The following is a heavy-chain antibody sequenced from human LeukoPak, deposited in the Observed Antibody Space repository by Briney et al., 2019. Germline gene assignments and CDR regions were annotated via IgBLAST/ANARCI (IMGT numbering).Heavy chain of an antibody. J-gene: IGHJ3*02. Sequence: PSETLSLTCAVYGGSFSGYYWSWIRQPPGKGLEWIGEINHSGSTNYNPSLKSRVTISVDTSKNQFSLKLSSVTAADTAVYYCARVLYYYDSRGPFFDIGAKGKMVTVS. V-gene: IGHV4-34*01. CDR2: INHSGST. D-gene: IGHD3-22*01. CDR1: GGSFSGYY. CDR3: ARVLYYYDSRGPFFDI.